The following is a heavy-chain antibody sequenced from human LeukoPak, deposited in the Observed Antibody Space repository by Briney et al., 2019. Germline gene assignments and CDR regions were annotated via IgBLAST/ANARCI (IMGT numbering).Heavy chain of an antibody. J-gene: IGHJ4*02. Sequence: ASVKVSCKASGYTFTDYFMHWVRQAPGQGLEWMGRINPNSGGTHYAQKFQGRVTMTRDTSISAVYMELSRLRSDDTAVYYCARDGTGVYNLVQYWGQGTLVTVSS. CDR2: INPNSGGT. CDR1: GYTFTDYF. D-gene: IGHD5-24*01. V-gene: IGHV1-2*06. CDR3: ARDGTGVYNLVQY.